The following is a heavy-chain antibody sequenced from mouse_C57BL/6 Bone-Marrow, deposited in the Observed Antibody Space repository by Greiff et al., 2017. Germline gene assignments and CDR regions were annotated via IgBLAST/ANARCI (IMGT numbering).Heavy chain of an antibody. J-gene: IGHJ1*03. CDR3: ARWGTTVVDWYFDV. D-gene: IGHD1-1*01. V-gene: IGHV1-76*01. CDR2: IYPGSGNT. CDR1: GYTFTDYY. Sequence: VKLQESGAELVRPGASVKLSCKASGYTFTDYYLNWVKQRPGQGLEWIARIYPGSGNTYYNAKFKGKATLTAEKSSSTAYMQLSRLTSEDSAVYCCARWGTTVVDWYFDVWGTGTTVTVSS.